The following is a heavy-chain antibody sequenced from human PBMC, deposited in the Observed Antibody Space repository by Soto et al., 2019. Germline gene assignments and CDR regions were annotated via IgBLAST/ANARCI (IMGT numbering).Heavy chain of an antibody. D-gene: IGHD3-10*01. V-gene: IGHV3-74*01. CDR1: GFTFSSNW. CDR2: IDIDGSST. CDR3: ARGGFYGSGTYYLLQ. J-gene: IGHJ4*02. Sequence: EVQLVESGGGLVQPEGSLRLSCAASGFTFSSNWMHWVRQAPGKGLVWVSRIDIDGSSTNYAESVKGRFTISRDNAKNSLYLQMNSLRAEDTAVYFCARGGFYGSGTYYLLQWGQGTLVTVSS.